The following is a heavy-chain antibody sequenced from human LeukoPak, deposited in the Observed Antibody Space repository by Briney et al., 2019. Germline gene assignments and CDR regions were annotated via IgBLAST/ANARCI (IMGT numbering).Heavy chain of an antibody. V-gene: IGHV4-31*03. CDR1: GASMASGGHY. D-gene: IGHD3-22*01. Sequence: SETLSLTCTVSGASMASGGHYWGWIRQHPEKGLEWIGYIHHSGSTHYDPSLRSRLSISTDTSRNQFSMRLSSVTVADTAVYFCARVLNYYDNSGYYYYFDYWGQGTLVTVSS. J-gene: IGHJ4*02. CDR3: ARVLNYYDNSGYYYYFDY. CDR2: IHHSGST.